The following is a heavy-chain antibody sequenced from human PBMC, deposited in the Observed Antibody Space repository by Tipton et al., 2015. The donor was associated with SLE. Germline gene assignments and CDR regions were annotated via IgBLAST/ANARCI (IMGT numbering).Heavy chain of an antibody. Sequence: TLSLTCTVSGGSISLFYWTWIRQPPGKGLQWIGSIYYSGDTNYNPPLKTRVTISLDTPKKQFSLRLSSVTAADTAVYYCVRAQLPPRHYYYYMDVWGKGTTVTVSS. CDR2: IYYSGDT. J-gene: IGHJ6*03. CDR1: GGSISLFY. D-gene: IGHD1-1*01. V-gene: IGHV4-59*01. CDR3: VRAQLPPRHYYYYMDV.